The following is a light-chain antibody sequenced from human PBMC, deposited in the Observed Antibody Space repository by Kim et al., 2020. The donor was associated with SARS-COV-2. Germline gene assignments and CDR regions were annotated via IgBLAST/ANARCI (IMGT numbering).Light chain of an antibody. J-gene: IGLJ2*01. CDR2: GKK. Sequence: SSELTQDPAGSVALGQTVRITWRGDSLRSYYATWYQQKAGQAPALVVYGKKNRPSGIPERFPGSSSENRASLTITGAQADDEADYYCMSRGTSGSVVFGGGTQLAV. CDR3: MSRGTSGSVV. CDR1: SLRSYY. V-gene: IGLV3-19*01.